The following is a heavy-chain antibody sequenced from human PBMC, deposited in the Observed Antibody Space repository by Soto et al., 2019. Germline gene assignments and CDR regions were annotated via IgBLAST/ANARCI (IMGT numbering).Heavy chain of an antibody. Sequence: TSETLSLTCAVSGGSISSGGYSWSWIRQPPGKGLEWIGYIYHSGSTYYNPSLKSRVTISVDRSKNQFTLKLNSVTAADTAVYYCARGRGYDYIWKSSRLFDYWGQGTPVNGSS. J-gene: IGHJ4*02. CDR2: IYHSGST. V-gene: IGHV4-30-2*01. D-gene: IGHD3-16*01. CDR3: ARGRGYDYIWKSSRLFDY. CDR1: GGSISSGGYS.